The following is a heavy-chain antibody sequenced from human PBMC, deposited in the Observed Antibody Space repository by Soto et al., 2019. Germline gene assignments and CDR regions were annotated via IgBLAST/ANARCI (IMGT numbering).Heavy chain of an antibody. CDR2: INHSGST. CDR3: ARGAVDYYGSGQTQGPDDYYMDV. V-gene: IGHV4-34*01. J-gene: IGHJ6*03. Sequence: SETLSLTCAVYGGSFSGYYWSWIRQPPGKGLEWIGEINHSGSTNYNPSLKSRVTISVDTSKNQFSLKLSSVTAADTAVYYCARGAVDYYGSGQTQGPDDYYMDVWGKGTTATVSS. D-gene: IGHD3-10*01. CDR1: GGSFSGYY.